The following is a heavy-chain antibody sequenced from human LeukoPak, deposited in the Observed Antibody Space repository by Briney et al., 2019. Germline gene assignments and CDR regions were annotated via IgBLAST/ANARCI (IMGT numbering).Heavy chain of an antibody. CDR1: GYSFTSYW. Sequence: GESLKISCKGSGYSFTSYWIGWVRQMPGKGLEWMGIIYPGDSDTRYSPSFQGRVTISADKSISTAYLQWSSLNASDTAMYYCARHSGEDYYYYYMDVWGKGTTVTVSS. J-gene: IGHJ6*03. CDR2: IYPGDSDT. CDR3: ARHSGEDYYYYYMDV. V-gene: IGHV5-51*01. D-gene: IGHD4-17*01.